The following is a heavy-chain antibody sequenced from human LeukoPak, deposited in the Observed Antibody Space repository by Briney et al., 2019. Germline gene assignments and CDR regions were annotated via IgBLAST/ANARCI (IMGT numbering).Heavy chain of an antibody. D-gene: IGHD6-13*01. CDR1: GFTFSSYW. CDR2: IKEDGSEK. V-gene: IGHV3-7*03. J-gene: IGHJ4*02. CDR3: VRDSGYFDY. Sequence: GGSLRLSSAASGFTFSSYWMSWVRQAPGKGLEWVANIKEDGSEKYYVDSVKGRFTISRDNAKNSLYLQMNSLRAEDTAVYYCVRDSGYFDYWGQGTLVTVSP.